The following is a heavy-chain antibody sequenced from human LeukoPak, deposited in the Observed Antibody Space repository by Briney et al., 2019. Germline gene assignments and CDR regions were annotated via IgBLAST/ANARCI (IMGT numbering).Heavy chain of an antibody. CDR2: MYYSGST. J-gene: IGHJ4*02. V-gene: IGHV4-59*01. CDR3: ARGRRYCSSTRCSYYFDY. Sequence: SETLSHTCTVSGGSISSYYWSWIRQPPGKGLEWIRYMYYSGSTNYNPSLKSRVTISVDTSKNQFSLKLSSVTAADTAVYYCARGRRYCSSTRCSYYFDYWGQGTLVTVSS. D-gene: IGHD2-2*01. CDR1: GGSISSYY.